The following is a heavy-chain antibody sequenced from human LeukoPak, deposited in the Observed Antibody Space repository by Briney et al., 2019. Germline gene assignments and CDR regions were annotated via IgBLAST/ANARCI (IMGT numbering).Heavy chain of an antibody. CDR3: ARDTHYGSGSYYNMGALGFDY. V-gene: IGHV3-21*01. Sequence: PGGSLRLSCAASGFTFSSYSMNWVRQAPGKGLGWVSSISSSSSYIYYADSVKGRFTIPRDNAKNSLYLQMNSLRAEDTAVYYCARDTHYGSGSYYNMGALGFDYWGQGTLVTVSS. J-gene: IGHJ4*02. D-gene: IGHD3-10*01. CDR2: ISSSSSYI. CDR1: GFTFSSYS.